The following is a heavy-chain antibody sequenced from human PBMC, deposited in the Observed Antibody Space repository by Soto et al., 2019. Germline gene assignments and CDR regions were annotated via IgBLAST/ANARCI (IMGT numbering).Heavy chain of an antibody. Sequence: GGSLRLSCAASGFTFSSYWMSWVRQAPGKGLAWVANIKQDGSEKYYVDSVKGRFTISRDNAKNSLYTQMNSLRAEDMAVYYCAREGAGYCTNGVCSAAFDIWGQGTMVTVSS. CDR2: IKQDGSEK. V-gene: IGHV3-7*01. D-gene: IGHD2-8*01. CDR1: GFTFSSYW. CDR3: AREGAGYCTNGVCSAAFDI. J-gene: IGHJ3*02.